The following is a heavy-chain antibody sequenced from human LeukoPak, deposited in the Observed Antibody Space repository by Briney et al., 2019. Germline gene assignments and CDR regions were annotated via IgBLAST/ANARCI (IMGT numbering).Heavy chain of an antibody. CDR3: ARDLRAIWFGEANWFDP. CDR1: GYTFPSYG. J-gene: IGHJ5*02. CDR2: ISAYNGNT. D-gene: IGHD3-10*01. Sequence: AAVKVSCKASGYTFPSYGISWVRQAPGQGLEWMGWISAYNGNTNYAQKLQGRVTMTTDTSTSTAYMELRSLRSDDTAVYYCARDLRAIWFGEANWFDPWGQGTLVTVSS. V-gene: IGHV1-18*01.